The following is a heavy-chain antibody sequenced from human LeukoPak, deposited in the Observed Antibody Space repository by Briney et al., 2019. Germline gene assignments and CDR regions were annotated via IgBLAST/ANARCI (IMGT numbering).Heavy chain of an antibody. J-gene: IGHJ4*02. D-gene: IGHD3-3*01. CDR2: ISGSGGST. CDR3: TKNSYYDFWSGYLYST. CDR1: GFTFNNYA. V-gene: IGHV3-23*01. Sequence: GGSLRLSCAASGFTFNNYAMSWVRQAPGKGLEWVSTISGSGGSTYYADSVKGRFTISRDNSKNTLYLQMNSLRAEDTAVYYCTKNSYYDFWSGYLYSTWGQGTLVTVSS.